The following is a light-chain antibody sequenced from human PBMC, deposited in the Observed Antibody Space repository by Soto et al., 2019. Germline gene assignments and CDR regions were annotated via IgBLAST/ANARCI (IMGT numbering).Light chain of an antibody. CDR3: NSYRTISTYV. CDR2: DVR. V-gene: IGLV2-14*01. J-gene: IGLJ1*01. Sequence: QSALTQPASVSGSPGQSITISCTGTGSDIGGYNFVSWYQQHPGKAPKLLIYDVRNRPSGVSNRFSGSKSGNTASLTISGLQAEDEADYYCNSYRTISTYVFGTGTKVTVL. CDR1: GSDIGGYNF.